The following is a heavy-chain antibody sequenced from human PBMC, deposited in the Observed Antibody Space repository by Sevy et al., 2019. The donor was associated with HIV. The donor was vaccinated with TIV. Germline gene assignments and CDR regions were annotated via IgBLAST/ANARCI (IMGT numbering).Heavy chain of an antibody. Sequence: GGSLRLSRAASGFTFSSYAMSWVRQAPGKGLEWVSAISGSGGSTYNADSVKGRFTISRDNSKNTLYLQMNSLRAEDTAVYYCAKGEPSLAVAGYYFDYWGQGTLVTVSS. CDR2: ISGSGGST. J-gene: IGHJ4*02. CDR1: GFTFSSYA. CDR3: AKGEPSLAVAGYYFDY. D-gene: IGHD6-19*01. V-gene: IGHV3-23*01.